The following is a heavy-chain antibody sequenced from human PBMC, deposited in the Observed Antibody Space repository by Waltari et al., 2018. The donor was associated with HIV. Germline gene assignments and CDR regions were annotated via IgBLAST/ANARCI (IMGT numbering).Heavy chain of an antibody. CDR2: IYYSGST. CDR1: GGSISSYY. Sequence: QVQLQESGPGLVKPSETLSLTCTVSGGSISSYYWSWIRQPPGKGLEWIGYIYYSGSTNDNPSLKSRVTISVDTSKNQCSLKLSSVTAADTAVYYCATISLLHYYGMDVWGQGTTVTVSS. J-gene: IGHJ6*02. V-gene: IGHV4-59*01. CDR3: ATISLLHYYGMDV.